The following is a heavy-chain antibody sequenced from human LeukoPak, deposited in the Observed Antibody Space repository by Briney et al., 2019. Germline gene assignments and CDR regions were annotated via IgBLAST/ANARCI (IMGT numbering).Heavy chain of an antibody. CDR3: ARGRSVLRFLEWSKFDY. D-gene: IGHD3-3*01. V-gene: IGHV3-13*01. J-gene: IGHJ4*02. CDR2: IGTAGDT. CDR1: GFTFSSYD. Sequence: GGSLRLSCAASGFTFSSYDMHWVRQATGKGLEWVSAIGTAGDTYYPGSVKGRFTISRENAKNSLYLQMNSLRAGDTAVYYCARGRSVLRFLEWSKFDYWGQGTLVTVSS.